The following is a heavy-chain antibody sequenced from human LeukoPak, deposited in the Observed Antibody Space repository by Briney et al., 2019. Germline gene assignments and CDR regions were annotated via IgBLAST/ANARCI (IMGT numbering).Heavy chain of an antibody. CDR2: INPDSGVT. Sequence: VASVKVSFKASGYTFTGSYIHWVRQAPGQGLEWMGWINPDSGVTKYAQNFQGRVTMTRDTSISTASMEMRSLKSDDTAVYYCARDFGSSSAWYEFDYWGQGTLVTVSS. D-gene: IGHD6-19*01. V-gene: IGHV1-2*02. J-gene: IGHJ4*02. CDR1: GYTFTGSY. CDR3: ARDFGSSSAWYEFDY.